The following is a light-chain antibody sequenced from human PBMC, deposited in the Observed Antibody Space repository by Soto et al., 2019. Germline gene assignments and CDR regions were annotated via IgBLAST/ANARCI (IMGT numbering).Light chain of an antibody. J-gene: IGLJ2*01. CDR2: LEGSGSY. Sequence: QPVLTQSSSASASLGSSVKLTCTLSSGHSSYIIAWHHQQPGKAPRYLMKLEGSGSYNKGSGVPDRFSGSSSGADRYLTISTLQFEDEANYCCETWDSNTRVFGGGTKLTVL. V-gene: IGLV4-60*02. CDR1: SGHSSYI. CDR3: ETWDSNTRV.